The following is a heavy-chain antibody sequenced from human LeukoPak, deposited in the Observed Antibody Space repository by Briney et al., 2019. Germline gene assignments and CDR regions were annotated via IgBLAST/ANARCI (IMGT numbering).Heavy chain of an antibody. CDR3: ARASLWFGAYYFDY. J-gene: IGHJ4*02. CDR2: INPSGGST. V-gene: IGHV1-46*01. CDR1: GYTFTSYY. Sequence: ASVKVSCKASGYTFTSYYMHWVRQAPGQGLEWMGIINPSGGSTNYAQKFQGRVTMTSDTSTSTVCMELSSLRSEDTAVYYCARASLWFGAYYFDYWGQGTLVTVSS. D-gene: IGHD3-10*01.